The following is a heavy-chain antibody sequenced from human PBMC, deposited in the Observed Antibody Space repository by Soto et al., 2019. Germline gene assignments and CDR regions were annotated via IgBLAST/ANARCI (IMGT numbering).Heavy chain of an antibody. CDR1: GGSISSGGYY. CDR3: AGIYSGSPGGTLRY. D-gene: IGHD1-26*01. CDR2: IYYSGST. J-gene: IGHJ4*02. Sequence: QVQLQESGPGLVKPSQTLSLTCTVSGGSISSGGYYWSWIRQHPGKGLEWIGYIYYSGSTYYNPSLKSRVTISVDTSKNPCSLKLSSVTAADTAVYYWAGIYSGSPGGTLRYWGQGTLVTVSS. V-gene: IGHV4-31*03.